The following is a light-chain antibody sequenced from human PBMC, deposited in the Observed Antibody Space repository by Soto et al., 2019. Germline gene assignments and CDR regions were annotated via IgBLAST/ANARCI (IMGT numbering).Light chain of an antibody. CDR3: QQNFSPLWT. CDR2: AAS. V-gene: IGKV1-39*01. Sequence: DIQMTQSPSSLSASVGDRVTITCRASQSISNYLHWYQQKPEKAPKLLIYAASSMQSGVPSRFSGSGSETDFTLTISSLQPDDSATYYCQQNFSPLWTFGQGTKVEV. J-gene: IGKJ1*01. CDR1: QSISNY.